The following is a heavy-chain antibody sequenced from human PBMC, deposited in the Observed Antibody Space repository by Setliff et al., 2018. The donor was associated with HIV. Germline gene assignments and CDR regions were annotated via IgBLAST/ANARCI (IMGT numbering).Heavy chain of an antibody. CDR2: IYPSGSIWPSGTS. CDR1: GGSVTSYY. V-gene: IGHV4-59*02. D-gene: IGHD6-13*01. J-gene: IGHJ5*02. Sequence: SETLSLTCTASGGSVTSYYWSWIRQSPEKGLEWIANIYPSGSIWPSGTSNYNPSLKGRVTFSLDTSQNKFSLKVSSVTAADTAVYHCARILVAEAGTGFDPWGQGILVTVSS. CDR3: ARILVAEAGTGFDP.